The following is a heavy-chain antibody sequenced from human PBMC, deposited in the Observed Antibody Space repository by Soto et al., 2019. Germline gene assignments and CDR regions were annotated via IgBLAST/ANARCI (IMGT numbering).Heavy chain of an antibody. CDR3: AREEVSRPNTYHGLDV. CDR2: ISSRSSYI. Sequence: EVQLAESGGGLVKPGGSLRLPCAASGFTFHTYTMNWVRQAPGKGLEWVSSISSRSSYIYYADSVKGRFTISRDDARNSLYLQMSGLRVEDTAVYYCAREEVSRPNTYHGLDVWGQGTTVTVSS. J-gene: IGHJ6*02. V-gene: IGHV3-21*01. CDR1: GFTFHTYT.